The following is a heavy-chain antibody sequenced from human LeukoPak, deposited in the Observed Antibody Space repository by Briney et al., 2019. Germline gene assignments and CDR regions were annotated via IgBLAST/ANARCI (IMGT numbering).Heavy chain of an antibody. CDR3: ARHYGP. Sequence: SETLSLTCTVSGDSIRSYYWGWTRQPPGKGLEWIGSIYYSGSTYYNPSLKSRVTISVDTSKNQFSLKLNSVTATDTAVYYCARHYGPWGQGTLVTVSS. D-gene: IGHD3-10*01. CDR2: IYYSGST. CDR1: GDSIRSYY. J-gene: IGHJ4*02. V-gene: IGHV4-39*01.